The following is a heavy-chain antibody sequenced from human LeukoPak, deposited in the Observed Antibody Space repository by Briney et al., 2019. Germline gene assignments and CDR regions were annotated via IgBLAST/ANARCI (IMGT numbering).Heavy chain of an antibody. Sequence: GGSLDLSCPASGFTFSGLVLHGAGQSPGKGLEGVGRIRSKANDHATAYAASVRGRFTISRDDSKNTAYLQMNSLKTEDTAVYYCTRRLMTTVNDYWGQGTLVTVSS. CDR1: GFTFSGLV. V-gene: IGHV3-73*01. D-gene: IGHD4-17*01. J-gene: IGHJ4*02. CDR2: IRSKANDHAT. CDR3: TRRLMTTVNDY.